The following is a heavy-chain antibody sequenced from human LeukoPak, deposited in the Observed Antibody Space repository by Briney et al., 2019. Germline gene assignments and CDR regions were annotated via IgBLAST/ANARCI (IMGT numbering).Heavy chain of an antibody. CDR3: ATGTLRIYYMDV. CDR2: FDPEDGET. J-gene: IGHJ6*03. CDR1: GFTLTELS. D-gene: IGHD2-15*01. Sequence: GASVKVSCKVSGFTLTELSMHWVRQAPGKGLEWMGGFDPEDGETIYAQKFQGRVTMTEDTSTDTAYMELSSLRSEDTAVYYCATGTLRIYYMDVWGKGTTVTVSS. V-gene: IGHV1-24*01.